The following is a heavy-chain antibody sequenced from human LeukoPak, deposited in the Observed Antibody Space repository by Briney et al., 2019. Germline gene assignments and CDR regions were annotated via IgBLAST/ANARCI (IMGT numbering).Heavy chain of an antibody. D-gene: IGHD3-22*01. Sequence: PGGSLRLSCAASGFTFSSYGMHWVRQAPGKGLEWVAVIWYDGSNKYYADSVKGRFTISRDNSKNTLYLQMNSLRAEDTAVYYCANFACCHYDSESGYWGQGTLVTVSS. CDR1: GFTFSSYG. J-gene: IGHJ4*02. V-gene: IGHV3-33*06. CDR3: ANFACCHYDSESGY. CDR2: IWYDGSNK.